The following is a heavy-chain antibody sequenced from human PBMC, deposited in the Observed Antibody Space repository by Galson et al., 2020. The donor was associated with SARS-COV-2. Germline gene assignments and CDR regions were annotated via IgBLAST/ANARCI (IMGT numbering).Heavy chain of an antibody. J-gene: IGHJ5*02. V-gene: IGHV3-23*01. CDR3: AKEGVVVVPAAMGWRPGRFVP. Sequence: GGSLRLSCAASGFTFSSYAMSWVRQAPGKGLEWVSAISGSGGSTYYADSVKGRFTISRDNSKNTLYLQMNSLRAEDTAVYYCAKEGVVVVPAAMGWRPGRFVPWGQGTLVTVSS. CDR1: GFTFSSYA. D-gene: IGHD2-2*01. CDR2: ISGSGGST.